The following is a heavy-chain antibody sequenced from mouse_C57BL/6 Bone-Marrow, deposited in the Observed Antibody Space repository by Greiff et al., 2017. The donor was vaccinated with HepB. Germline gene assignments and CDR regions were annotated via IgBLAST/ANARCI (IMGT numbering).Heavy chain of an antibody. CDR3: ARSLITTVVAADV. V-gene: IGHV1-81*01. Sequence: VQLQQSGAELARPGASVKLSCKASGYTFTSYGISWVKQSTGQGLEWIGEIYPRSGNTYYNEKFKGKATLTADKSSSTAYMELRSLTSEDSAVYFCARSLITTVVAADVWGTGTTVTVSS. J-gene: IGHJ1*03. CDR1: GYTFTSYG. D-gene: IGHD1-1*01. CDR2: IYPRSGNT.